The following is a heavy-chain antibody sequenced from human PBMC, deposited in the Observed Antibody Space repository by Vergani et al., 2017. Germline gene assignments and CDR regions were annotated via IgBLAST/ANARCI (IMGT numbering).Heavy chain of an antibody. D-gene: IGHD6-19*01. CDR3: ARGSGYSSGWYVY. CDR1: GDSLSRYY. CDR2: IYYSGNT. Sequence: QVQLQESGPGLVKPSETLSLTCTVPGDSLSRYYWSWIRQPPGKGLEWIGYIYYSGNTNYNPSLKSRVTISVDTSKNQFSLKLSSVTAADTAVYYCARGSGYSSGWYVYWGQGTLVTVSS. J-gene: IGHJ4*02. V-gene: IGHV4-59*01.